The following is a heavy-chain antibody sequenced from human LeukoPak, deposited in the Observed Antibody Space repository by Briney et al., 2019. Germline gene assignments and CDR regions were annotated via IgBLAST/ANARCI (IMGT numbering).Heavy chain of an antibody. CDR1: GGSFSGYY. Sequence: SETPSLTCAVYGGSFSGYYWSWIRQPPGKGLEWIGEINHSGSTNYNPSLKSRVTISVDTSKNQFSLKLSSVTAADTAVYYCARGLPYSSSWYPHWGQGTLVTVSS. V-gene: IGHV4-34*01. D-gene: IGHD6-13*01. J-gene: IGHJ4*02. CDR2: INHSGST. CDR3: ARGLPYSSSWYPH.